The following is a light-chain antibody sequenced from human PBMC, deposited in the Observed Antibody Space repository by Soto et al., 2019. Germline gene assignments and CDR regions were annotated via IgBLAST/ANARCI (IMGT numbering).Light chain of an antibody. Sequence: QPVLTQPPSVSGAPGQRVTISCTGSSSNIGAGYDVHWYQQLPGTAPKLLIYDNTNRPSGVPDRFSGSKSGTSASLAITGLQAEDEADYYCQSYDSSLSGYVLFGGGTKLTVL. V-gene: IGLV1-40*01. CDR1: SSNIGAGYD. J-gene: IGLJ2*01. CDR3: QSYDSSLSGYVL. CDR2: DNT.